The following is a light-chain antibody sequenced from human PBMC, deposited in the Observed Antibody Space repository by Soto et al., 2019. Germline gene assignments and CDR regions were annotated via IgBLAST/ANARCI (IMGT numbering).Light chain of an antibody. V-gene: IGKV3-20*01. Sequence: EIVLTQSPGTLSLSPGEGATLSCRTSQSVSRSYVAWYQQKPGQAPRLLIYGTSTRATGIPDRFSGSGSGSDFTRTITRLEPDDFAVYYFQQYGSSPLSFGGGTKVEIK. CDR3: QQYGSSPLS. CDR2: GTS. CDR1: QSVSRSY. J-gene: IGKJ4*01.